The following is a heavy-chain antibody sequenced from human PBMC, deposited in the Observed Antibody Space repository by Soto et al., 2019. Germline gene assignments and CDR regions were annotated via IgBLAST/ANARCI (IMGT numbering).Heavy chain of an antibody. J-gene: IGHJ6*02. V-gene: IGHV1-69*01. CDR3: ARPYEGGYSSNHHYYYALDV. Sequence: QVQLVQSGAEVKKPGSSVKVSCKISGGTFRRYSISWVRQAPGQGLEWMGGIVPIFGTRNYAQKFQDRVTITTDESATTAHMELSNLRSEDTAVYYCARPYEGGYSSNHHYYYALDVWGQGTAVTVSS. D-gene: IGHD3-22*01. CDR1: GGTFRRYS. CDR2: IVPIFGTR.